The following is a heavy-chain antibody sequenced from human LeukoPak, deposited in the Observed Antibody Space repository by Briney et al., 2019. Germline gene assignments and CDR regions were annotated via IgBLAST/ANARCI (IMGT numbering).Heavy chain of an antibody. CDR1: GFSLTTYE. D-gene: IGHD1-26*01. Sequence: PGGSMRLSCAASGFSLTTYEMNWVRQAPGKGLEWVSYISSSGDSIYYADSVKGRFTISRDNAKNSLSLQMNSLRAEDTAIYYCARDRRVGATWSVGAFDIWGHGTTVTVSS. CDR2: ISSSGDSI. CDR3: ARDRRVGATWSVGAFDI. J-gene: IGHJ3*02. V-gene: IGHV3-48*03.